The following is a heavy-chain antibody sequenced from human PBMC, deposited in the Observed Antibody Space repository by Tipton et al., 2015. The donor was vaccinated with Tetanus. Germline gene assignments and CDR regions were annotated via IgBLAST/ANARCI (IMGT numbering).Heavy chain of an antibody. CDR3: ARIGWLQQNKPAFDI. V-gene: IGHV4-59*01. J-gene: IGHJ3*02. Sequence: TLSLTCTISGGSISSYYCNWIRQPPGRGLEWIGYVHYSGSTNYSPSLRSRVTLSVDTSKNQFSLKLSSVTAADTAVYYCARIGWLQQNKPAFDIWGQGTVVTVSS. D-gene: IGHD5-24*01. CDR1: GGSISSYY. CDR2: VHYSGST.